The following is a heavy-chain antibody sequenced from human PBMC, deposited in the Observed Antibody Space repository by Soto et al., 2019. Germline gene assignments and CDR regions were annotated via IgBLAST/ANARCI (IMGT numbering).Heavy chain of an antibody. D-gene: IGHD3-22*01. V-gene: IGHV4-34*01. CDR3: STTAYDTNGYYRFDS. CDR2: INHSGRV. CDR1: GGSFSGHS. Sequence: SETLSLTCAVYGGSFSGHSWTWIRQSPGKGMEWIGDINHSGRVNYSPSLKSRVTISLDTSKNQFSLTLSAVTAADTAMYYCSTTAYDTNGYYRFDSWGQGNLVTVSS. J-gene: IGHJ5*01.